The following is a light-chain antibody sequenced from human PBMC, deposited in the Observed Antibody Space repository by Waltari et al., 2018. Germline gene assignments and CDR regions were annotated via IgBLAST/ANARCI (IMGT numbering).Light chain of an antibody. J-gene: IGKJ2*01. CDR2: AAS. Sequence: DIPMTQSPSSLSASVGDRVPLTCRASQSVSDYLNWYQQKPGKAPNLLIYAASNLQSGVSSRFRGDGSGTHFTLTISNLQPEDFAVYYCQQSYSNPYSFGQGTKLEIK. CDR3: QQSYSNPYS. V-gene: IGKV1-39*01. CDR1: QSVSDY.